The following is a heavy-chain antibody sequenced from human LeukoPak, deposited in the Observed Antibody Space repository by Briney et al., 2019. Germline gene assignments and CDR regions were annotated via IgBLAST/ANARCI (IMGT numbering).Heavy chain of an antibody. V-gene: IGHV1-69*13. CDR3: ARDLVDSGAFDI. CDR1: GYDFISYG. CDR2: IIPIFGTA. J-gene: IGHJ3*02. D-gene: IGHD5-18*01. Sequence: GASVKVSCETSGYDFISYGFSWVRQAPGQGLEWMGGIIPIFGTANYAQKFQGRVTITADESTSTAYMELSSLRSEDTAVYYCARDLVDSGAFDIWGQGTMVTVSS.